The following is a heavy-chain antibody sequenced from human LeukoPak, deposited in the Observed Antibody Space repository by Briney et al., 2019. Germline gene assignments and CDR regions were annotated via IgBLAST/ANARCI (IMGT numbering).Heavy chain of an antibody. D-gene: IGHD3-22*01. CDR2: ITSRGEST. CDR1: GLTFSIDA. J-gene: IGHJ4*02. CDR3: ASDRPNYYGSDGHYYRRDGDY. V-gene: IGHV3-23*01. Sequence: GGSLRLSCAASGLTFSIDAMGWVRQAPGKGLQWVSSITSRGESTWYVDSVKGRFTLTRDNSEHTLYLQMHSLRAEDTAVYYCASDRPNYYGSDGHYYRRDGDYWGRGTLVSVSS.